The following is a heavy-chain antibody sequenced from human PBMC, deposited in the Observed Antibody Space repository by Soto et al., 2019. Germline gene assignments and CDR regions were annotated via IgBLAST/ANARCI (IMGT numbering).Heavy chain of an antibody. CDR2: IYTSGST. CDR1: GGSISSYY. V-gene: IGHV4-4*07. D-gene: IGHD3-22*01. CDR3: ARNPLDSSGYSVDY. Sequence: SETLSLTCTVSGGSISSYYWSWIRQPAGKGLEWIGRIYTSGSTNYNPSLKSRVTMSVDTSKNQFSLKLSSVTAADTAVYYCARNPLDSSGYSVDYWGQVTLVTVSS. J-gene: IGHJ4*02.